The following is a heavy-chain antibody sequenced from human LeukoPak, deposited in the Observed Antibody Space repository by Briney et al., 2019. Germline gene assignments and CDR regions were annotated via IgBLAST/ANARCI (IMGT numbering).Heavy chain of an antibody. J-gene: IGHJ4*02. Sequence: GGSLRLSCAASGFIFSTYTMNWVRQAPGKGLEWVSSISSSNSYIYYADSVKGRFTISRDNAKNSLYLHMNSLRAEDTAVYYCAKDGGYDYGDSGYFDYWGQGTLVTVSS. V-gene: IGHV3-21*01. CDR1: GFIFSTYT. D-gene: IGHD4-17*01. CDR3: AKDGGYDYGDSGYFDY. CDR2: ISSSNSYI.